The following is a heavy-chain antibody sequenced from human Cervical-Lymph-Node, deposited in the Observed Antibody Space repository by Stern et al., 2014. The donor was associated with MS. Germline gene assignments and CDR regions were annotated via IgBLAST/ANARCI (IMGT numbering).Heavy chain of an antibody. J-gene: IGHJ4*02. CDR1: GYTFTTYY. D-gene: IGHD1-1*01. CDR2: FNPSGGKT. Sequence: VQLVESGAEIRKPGASVKISCEASGYTFTTYYMHCVRQAPGQGLEWVALFNPSGGKTTYAQRFQGRVTVTGDTSTSTVYMELTGLRSEDTAVYYCARVLSLATSDSWGQGTLVIVSS. CDR3: ARVLSLATSDS. V-gene: IGHV1-46*01.